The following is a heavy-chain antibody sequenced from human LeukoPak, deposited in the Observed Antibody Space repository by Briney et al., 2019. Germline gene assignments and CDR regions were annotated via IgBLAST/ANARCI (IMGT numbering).Heavy chain of an antibody. D-gene: IGHD4-23*01. J-gene: IGHJ5*02. V-gene: IGHV3-9*01. Sequence: GGSLRLSCAASGFTFDDYAMHWVRQAPRKGLEWVSGISWNSGSIGYADSVKGRFTISRDNAKNSLYLQMNSLRAEDTALYYCAKDSSHDGNGWFDPWGQGTLVTFSS. CDR3: AKDSSHDGNGWFDP. CDR2: ISWNSGSI. CDR1: GFTFDDYA.